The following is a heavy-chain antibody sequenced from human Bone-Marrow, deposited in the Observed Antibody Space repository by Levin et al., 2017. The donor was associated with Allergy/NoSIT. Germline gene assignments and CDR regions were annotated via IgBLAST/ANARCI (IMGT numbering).Heavy chain of an antibody. CDR1: GFSFNSYT. CDR2: ITTSSSTI. D-gene: IGHD5-24*01. J-gene: IGHJ4*02. V-gene: IGHV3-48*01. Sequence: LSLTCAASGFSFNSYTMNWVRQAPGKGLEWVAYITTSSSTIYYADSVRGRFTISRDNAKNSLYLQMNSLRAEDTALYYCARAGWLSANFFDYWGQGALVTVSS. CDR3: ARAGWLSANFFDY.